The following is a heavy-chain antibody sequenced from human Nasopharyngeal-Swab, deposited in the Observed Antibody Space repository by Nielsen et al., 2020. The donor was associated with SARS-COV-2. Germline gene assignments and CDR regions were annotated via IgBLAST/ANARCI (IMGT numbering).Heavy chain of an antibody. CDR3: AREGRGIAAPGLNY. CDR2: IYYSGST. D-gene: IGHD6-13*01. CDR1: GGSISSSSYY. V-gene: IGHV4-39*07. Sequence: ESLKISCSVSGGSISSSSYYWGWIRQPPGKGLEWIGSIYYSGSTYYNPSLKSRVTISIDTSKNHFSLKLSSVTAADTAVYYCAREGRGIAAPGLNYWGQGTLGTVSS. J-gene: IGHJ4*02.